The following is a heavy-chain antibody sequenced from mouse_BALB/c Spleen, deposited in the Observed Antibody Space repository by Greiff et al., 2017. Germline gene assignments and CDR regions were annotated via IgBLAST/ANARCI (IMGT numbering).Heavy chain of an antibody. CDR2: ISSGGSYT. CDR3: ARGGPMINFDY. V-gene: IGHV5-9-4*01. D-gene: IGHD2-4*01. CDR1: GFTFSSYA. Sequence: EVKLVESGGGLVKPGGSLKLSCAASGFTFSSYAMSWVRQSPEKRLEWVAEISSGGSYTYYPDTVTGRFTISRDNAKNTLYLEMSSLRSEDTAMYYCARGGPMINFDYWGQGTTLTVSS. J-gene: IGHJ2*01.